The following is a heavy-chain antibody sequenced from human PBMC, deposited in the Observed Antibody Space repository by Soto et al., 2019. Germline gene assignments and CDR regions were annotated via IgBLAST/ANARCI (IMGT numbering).Heavy chain of an antibody. Sequence: QVQLEQSGAEVKKPGASVKLSCRTSGYTFTHYYIHWVRQAPGQGLEWLGIINPASGSTNYAQDFQGRVTCTMDTSTTTVYMDLSGLGAEDTVIFYCARDLAAGDHWGQGTLVTVSS. J-gene: IGHJ4*02. CDR3: ARDLAAGDH. CDR2: INPASGST. V-gene: IGHV1-46*01. CDR1: GYTFTHYY. D-gene: IGHD6-13*01.